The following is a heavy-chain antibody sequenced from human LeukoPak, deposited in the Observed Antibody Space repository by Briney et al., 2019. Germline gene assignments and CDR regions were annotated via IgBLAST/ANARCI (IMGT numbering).Heavy chain of an antibody. J-gene: IGHJ6*02. CDR2: VNDNGGTT. D-gene: IGHD6-13*01. CDR1: GFTFRSYA. V-gene: IGHV3-64*04. Sequence: PGGSLRLSCSASGFTFRSYAMHWVRQAPGKGLEYVSGVNDNGGTTYYADSVKGRFTISRDNSKNTLYLQMNSLRAEDTAAYYCARGGILYGMDVWGQGTTVTVSS. CDR3: ARGGILYGMDV.